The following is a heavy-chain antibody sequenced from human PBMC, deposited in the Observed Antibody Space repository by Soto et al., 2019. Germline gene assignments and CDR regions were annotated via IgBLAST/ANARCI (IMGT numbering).Heavy chain of an antibody. J-gene: IGHJ4*02. CDR3: ARDWRGAYFFDY. V-gene: IGHV3-21*01. D-gene: IGHD1-1*01. CDR1: GFTFSSYT. CDR2: ISSSSSYI. Sequence: EVQLVESGGGLVKPGGSLRLSCAASGFTFSSYTMNWVRQAPGKGLEWVSSISSSSSYIYYAASVKGRFTISRDNAKNSRFLQMNSLRAEDTAVYYCARDWRGAYFFDYWGQGTLVTVSS.